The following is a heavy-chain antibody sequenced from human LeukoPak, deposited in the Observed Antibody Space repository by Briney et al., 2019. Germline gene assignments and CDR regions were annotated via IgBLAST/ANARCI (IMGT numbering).Heavy chain of an antibody. CDR1: GDSLTSHF. J-gene: IGHJ3*02. CDR3: ARRMATVTDAFDI. Sequence: SETLSLACNVSGDSLTSHFWSWIRQTPGKGLEWIGYVFHSGTTNYSPSLKSRVTISLDTSKKQFYLRLASVTAADTAVYYCARRMATVTDAFDIWGRGTMVSVSS. D-gene: IGHD5-24*01. V-gene: IGHV4-59*08. CDR2: VFHSGTT.